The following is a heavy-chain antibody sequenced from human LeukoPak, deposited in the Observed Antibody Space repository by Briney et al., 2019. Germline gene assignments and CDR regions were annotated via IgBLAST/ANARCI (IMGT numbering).Heavy chain of an antibody. CDR3: ARIFRDGYNYVDY. V-gene: IGHV1-2*02. Sequence: ASLKVACKASGYTVTGGYMDWVRQAPGQGLEWMGWINPNSGGTNYAQKFQGRVTMTRDTSISTAYMELSRLRSDDTAVYCCARIFRDGYNYVDYWGQGTLVTVSS. CDR2: INPNSGGT. D-gene: IGHD5-24*01. CDR1: GYTVTGGY. J-gene: IGHJ4*02.